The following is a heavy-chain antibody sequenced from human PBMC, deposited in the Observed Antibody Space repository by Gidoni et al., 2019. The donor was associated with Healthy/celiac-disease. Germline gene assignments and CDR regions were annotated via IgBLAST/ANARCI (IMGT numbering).Heavy chain of an antibody. V-gene: IGHV1-2*04. CDR2: INPNSGGT. D-gene: IGHD3-9*01. CDR1: GYTFTGYY. Sequence: QVQLVQSGAEVKKPGASVKVSCKASGYTFTGYYMHWVRQAPGQGLEWMGWINPNSGGTNYAQKFQGWVTMTRDTSISTAYMELSRLRSDDTAVYDCARAYYDILTGAPGAFDIWGQGTMVTVSS. J-gene: IGHJ3*02. CDR3: ARAYYDILTGAPGAFDI.